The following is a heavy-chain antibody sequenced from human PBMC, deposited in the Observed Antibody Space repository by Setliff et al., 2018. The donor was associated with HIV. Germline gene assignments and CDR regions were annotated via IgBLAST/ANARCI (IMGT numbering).Heavy chain of an antibody. V-gene: IGHV4-34*01. CDR3: ARAQIAAPRPYEY. Sequence: SETLSLTCVAYGGSLSSYYWNWIRQTPGKGLEWIGEINHRGIANSSPSLKSRVTISIDTSKNQFSLRLTSVTAADTALYYCARAQIAAPRPYEYWGQGTLVTVSS. D-gene: IGHD6-6*01. J-gene: IGHJ4*02. CDR1: GGSLSSYY. CDR2: INHRGIA.